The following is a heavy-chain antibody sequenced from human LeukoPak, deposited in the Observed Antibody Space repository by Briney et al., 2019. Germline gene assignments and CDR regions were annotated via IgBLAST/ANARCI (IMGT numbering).Heavy chain of an antibody. CDR1: GFTFSTHW. Sequence: GGSLRLSCAASGFTFSTHWMSWVRQAPGKGLEWVANIKEDGSEKDYVDSVKGRFTISRDNYKNTLYLKMNNLRAEDTAVYYCAKDGVPSRWFGRNYFDYWGQGTLVTVSS. CDR2: IKEDGSEK. J-gene: IGHJ4*02. CDR3: AKDGVPSRWFGRNYFDY. D-gene: IGHD3-10*01. V-gene: IGHV3-7*01.